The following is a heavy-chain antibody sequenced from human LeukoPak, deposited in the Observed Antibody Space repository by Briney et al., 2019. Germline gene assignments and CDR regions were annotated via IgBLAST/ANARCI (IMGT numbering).Heavy chain of an antibody. D-gene: IGHD3-9*01. J-gene: IGHJ5*02. CDR1: GFTFSTYT. CDR3: ARGLGWLHS. Sequence: GGSLRLSCAASGFTFSTYTMNWVRQAPGKGLQWVSSISSSSTYIYYADSLKGRSTISRDTAKNSLYLQMNSLRAEDTAVYYCARGLGWLHSWGQGTLVTVSS. CDR2: ISSSSTYI. V-gene: IGHV3-21*01.